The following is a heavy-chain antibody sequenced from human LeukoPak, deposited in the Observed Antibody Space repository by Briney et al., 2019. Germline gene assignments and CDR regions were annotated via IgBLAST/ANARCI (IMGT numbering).Heavy chain of an antibody. CDR2: IRTKSDGETV. V-gene: IGHV3-15*01. D-gene: IGHD3-16*01. CDR1: GFTGSNNY. CDR3: ATPALGRRLYYYDY. Sequence: GGSLRLSCAASGFTGSNNYMSWVRQAPGKGLEWVGRIRTKSDGETVDYAAPVKGRFTISRDDSKNTLFLQMNSLKTEDTAVYYCATPALGRRLYYYDYWGQGTLVTVSP. J-gene: IGHJ4*02.